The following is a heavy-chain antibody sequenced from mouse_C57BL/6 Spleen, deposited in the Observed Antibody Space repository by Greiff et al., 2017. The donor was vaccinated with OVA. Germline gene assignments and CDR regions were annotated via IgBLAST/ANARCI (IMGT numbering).Heavy chain of an antibody. Sequence: EVQRVESGPGLVKPSQSLSLTCSVTGYSITSGYYWNWIRQFPGNKLEWMGYISYDGSNNYNPSLKNRISITRDTSKNQFFLKLNSVTTEDTATYYCARGGPYDGWYFDVWGTGTTVTVSS. CDR3: ARGGPYDGWYFDV. CDR2: ISYDGSN. D-gene: IGHD2-12*01. CDR1: GYSITSGYY. V-gene: IGHV3-6*01. J-gene: IGHJ1*03.